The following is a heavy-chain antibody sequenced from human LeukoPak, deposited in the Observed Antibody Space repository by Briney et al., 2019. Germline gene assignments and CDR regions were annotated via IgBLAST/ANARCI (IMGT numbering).Heavy chain of an antibody. CDR3: ARLIVPAAIQGIYFYYYGMDV. CDR2: IYYSGST. Sequence: SETLSLTCTVSGGSLSSSSYYWGWIRQPPGKGLEWIGSIYYSGSTYYNPSLKSRVTISVDTSKNQFSLKLSSVTAADTAVYYCARLIVPAAIQGIYFYYYGMDVWGQGTTVTVSS. CDR1: GGSLSSSSYY. J-gene: IGHJ6*02. D-gene: IGHD2-2*02. V-gene: IGHV4-39*07.